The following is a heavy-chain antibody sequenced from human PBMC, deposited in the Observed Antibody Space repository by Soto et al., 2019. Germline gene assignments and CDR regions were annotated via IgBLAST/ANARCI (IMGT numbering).Heavy chain of an antibody. Sequence: ASVKVSCKASGYTFTSYGISWVRQAPGQGLEWMGWISAYNGSTNYAQKLQGRVTMTTDTSTSTAYMELRSLRSDDTAVYYCARGGYYYDSSGYPFDYWGQGTLVTVSS. CDR1: GYTFTSYG. CDR2: ISAYNGST. V-gene: IGHV1-18*04. CDR3: ARGGYYYDSSGYPFDY. D-gene: IGHD3-22*01. J-gene: IGHJ4*02.